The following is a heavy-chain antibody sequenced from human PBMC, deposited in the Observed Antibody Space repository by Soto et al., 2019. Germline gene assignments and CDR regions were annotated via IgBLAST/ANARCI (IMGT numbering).Heavy chain of an antibody. J-gene: IGHJ4*02. CDR3: ARALLWLHRYYFDY. D-gene: IGHD5-18*01. CDR1: GGTFSSYA. V-gene: IGHV1-69*12. Sequence: QVQLVQSGAEVKKPWSSVKVSCKASGGTFSSYAISWVRQAPGQGLEWMGGIIPIFGTANYAQKFQGRVTITADESTSTAYMELSSLRSEDTAVYYCARALLWLHRYYFDYWGQGTLVTVSS. CDR2: IIPIFGTA.